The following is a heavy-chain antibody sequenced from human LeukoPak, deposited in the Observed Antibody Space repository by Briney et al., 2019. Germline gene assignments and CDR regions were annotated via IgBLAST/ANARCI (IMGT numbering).Heavy chain of an antibody. J-gene: IGHJ4*02. CDR1: GGSLSFSTFY. CDR2: IYYSGVT. V-gene: IGHV4-39*01. CDR3: ARPGTTGWYPH. D-gene: IGHD6-19*01. Sequence: SETLSLTCTVSGGSLSFSTFYWAWIRQSPGTGLEWIGSIYYSGVTYYNPSLQSRLTVSVDTSKNQFSLHLTSVTAADTAVYFCARPGTTGWYPHWGQGTLVTVSS.